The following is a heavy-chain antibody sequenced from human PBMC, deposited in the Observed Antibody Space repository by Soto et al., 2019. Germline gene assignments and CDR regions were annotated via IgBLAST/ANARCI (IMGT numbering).Heavy chain of an antibody. CDR1: GGSISSYY. D-gene: IGHD4-17*01. CDR3: ARANGDYVGAFDI. J-gene: IGHJ3*02. V-gene: IGHV4-59*01. CDR2: IYYSGST. Sequence: ETLSLTCTVSGGSISSYYWSWIRQPPGKGLEWIGYIYYSGSTNYNPSLKSRVTISVDTSKNQFSLKLSSVTAADTAVYYCARANGDYVGAFDIWGQGTMVTVSS.